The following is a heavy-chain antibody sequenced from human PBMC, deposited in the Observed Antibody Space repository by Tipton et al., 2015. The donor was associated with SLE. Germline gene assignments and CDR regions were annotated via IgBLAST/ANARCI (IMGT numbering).Heavy chain of an antibody. V-gene: IGHV4-39*07. D-gene: IGHD5-18*01. CDR1: SDSISSSSYY. CDR3: VRGYSSSYYGGRWFDP. Sequence: TLSLTCTVSSDSISSSSYYWGWVRQPPGEGLEWIGSILYTGSTYYNPSLRSRITISLDTSKSQFSLKLSSVTAADTAVYYCVRGYSSSYYGGRWFDPWGQGIPVTVST. J-gene: IGHJ5*02. CDR2: ILYTGST.